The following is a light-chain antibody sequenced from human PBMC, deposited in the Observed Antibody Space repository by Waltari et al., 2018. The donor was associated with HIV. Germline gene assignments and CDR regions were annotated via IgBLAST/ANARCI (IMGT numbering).Light chain of an antibody. CDR2: DTN. CDR1: TGAVTSGHH. V-gene: IGLV7-46*01. J-gene: IGLJ2*01. Sequence: QAVVTQEPSLTVSPGGTVTLTCGSSTGAVTSGHHPYWFQQKSGQAPRTLIYDTNIKPSSTPARFSGSLRGGKAALTLSGAQPEDEADYFCLLSYAGARPVVFGGGTKLTVL. CDR3: LLSYAGARPVV.